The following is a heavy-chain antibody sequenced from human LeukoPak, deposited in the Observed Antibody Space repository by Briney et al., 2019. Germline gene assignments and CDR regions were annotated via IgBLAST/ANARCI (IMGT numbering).Heavy chain of an antibody. J-gene: IGHJ4*02. CDR3: AREGPNGDYVFDY. CDR1: GFTVSSSF. CDR2: IYSGGYT. V-gene: IGHV3-66*01. D-gene: IGHD4-17*01. Sequence: GGSLRLSCAASGFTVSSSFMSWVRQAPGRGLEWVSAIYSGGYTYYADSVKGRFTISRDSSKNTLNLQMDSLRAEDTAVYYCAREGPNGDYVFDYWGQGTLVTVSS.